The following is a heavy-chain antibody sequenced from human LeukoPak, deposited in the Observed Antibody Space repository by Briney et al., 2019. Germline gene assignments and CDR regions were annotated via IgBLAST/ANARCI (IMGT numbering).Heavy chain of an antibody. Sequence: GGSLRLSCAASGFTFSSYAMTWVRRAPGKGLEWVSGISGSGSSTYYADSVKGRFTISRDNSKHTLYLQMNSLRGEDTAVYYCAKYGSAENWFDAWGQGTLVTVSS. V-gene: IGHV3-23*01. CDR1: GFTFSSYA. CDR3: AKYGSAENWFDA. D-gene: IGHD3-10*01. CDR2: ISGSGSST. J-gene: IGHJ5*02.